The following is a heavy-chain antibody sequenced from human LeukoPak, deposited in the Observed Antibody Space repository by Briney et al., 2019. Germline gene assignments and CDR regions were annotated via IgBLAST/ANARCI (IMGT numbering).Heavy chain of an antibody. CDR1: GFTVSSNY. Sequence: GGSLRLSCAASGFTVSSNYMSWVRQAPGKGLEWVSVIYSGGSTYYADSVKGRFTISRDNSKNTLYLQMNSLRAEDTAVYYCAKDGWVTKILYYMDVWGKGTTVTISS. V-gene: IGHV3-53*01. D-gene: IGHD2-15*01. CDR2: IYSGGST. CDR3: AKDGWVTKILYYMDV. J-gene: IGHJ6*03.